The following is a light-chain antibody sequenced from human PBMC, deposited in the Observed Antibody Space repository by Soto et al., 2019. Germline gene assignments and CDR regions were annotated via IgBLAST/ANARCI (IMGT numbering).Light chain of an antibody. Sequence: DIQMTQSPSSLSASVLDRVTITCRASQSISSYLNWYQQKPGKAPKLLIYAASSLDSGVPSRFSGSGSGTDFTLTIGSLQPEDFATYYCQQSYSAPLTFGGGTKVEIK. CDR1: QSISSY. CDR3: QQSYSAPLT. CDR2: AAS. J-gene: IGKJ4*01. V-gene: IGKV1-39*01.